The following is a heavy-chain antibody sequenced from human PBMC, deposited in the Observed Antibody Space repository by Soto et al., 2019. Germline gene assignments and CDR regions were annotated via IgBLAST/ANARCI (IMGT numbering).Heavy chain of an antibody. D-gene: IGHD2-15*01. Sequence: QVQLVQCGAEVKKPGASVKVSCQASGYTFTNYAISWVRQAPGQGLEWMGWISASTRNTDQAQNFQGRVTMTIDTSTNTANMELRSLRSDDTAVYYCARCYCSVGSCYACWHFDLWGRGTLVTVSS. CDR2: ISASTRNT. J-gene: IGHJ2*01. CDR3: ARCYCSVGSCYACWHFDL. CDR1: GYTFTNYA. V-gene: IGHV1-18*01.